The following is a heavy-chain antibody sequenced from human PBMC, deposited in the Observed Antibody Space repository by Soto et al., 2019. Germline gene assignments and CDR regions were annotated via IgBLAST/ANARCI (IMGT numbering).Heavy chain of an antibody. V-gene: IGHV3-23*01. CDR2: ISGNGGSK. CDR3: AKAAHDSQYVGGWYGDY. D-gene: IGHD6-19*01. J-gene: IGHJ4*02. Sequence: EVQLLDSGGGLVQPGGSLRLSCAASGFTFSSYAMSWVRQAPGKGLEWVSGISGNGGSKFYADSVKGRFTISRDNSKSTLYLQMNSLRAEDTAIYYCAKAAHDSQYVGGWYGDYWGQGTQVTVSS. CDR1: GFTFSSYA.